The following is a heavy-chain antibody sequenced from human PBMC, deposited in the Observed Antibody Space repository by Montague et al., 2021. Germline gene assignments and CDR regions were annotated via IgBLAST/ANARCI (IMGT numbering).Heavy chain of an antibody. CDR1: GGSLSGYI. CDR2: ISHTGST. CDR3: TRGEVAVTGIDY. V-gene: IGHV4-34*01. Sequence: SETLSLTCAVYGGSLSGYIWNWIRQPPGRDLEWIGQISHTGSTSCNPSLKSRVAMSVDTPENHVSLRLSSVTAADTAVYYCTRGEVAVTGIDYWGQGALVTVSS. D-gene: IGHD6-19*01. J-gene: IGHJ4*02.